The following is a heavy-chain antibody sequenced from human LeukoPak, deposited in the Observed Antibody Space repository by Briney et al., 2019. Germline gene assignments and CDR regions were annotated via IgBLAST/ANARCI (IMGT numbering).Heavy chain of an antibody. Sequence: GGSLKLSCAASGFTFSGSAMHWVRQASGEGLEWVGRIRSKANSYATAYAASVKGRFTISRDDSKNTAYLQMNSLKTEDTAVYYCTRPTGGDYIKVAWFDPWGQGTLVTVSS. CDR2: IRSKANSYAT. CDR3: TRPTGGDYIKVAWFDP. CDR1: GFTFSGSA. J-gene: IGHJ5*02. V-gene: IGHV3-73*01. D-gene: IGHD4-11*01.